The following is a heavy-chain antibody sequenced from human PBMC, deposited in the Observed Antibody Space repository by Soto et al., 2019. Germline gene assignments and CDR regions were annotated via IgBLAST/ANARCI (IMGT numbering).Heavy chain of an antibody. D-gene: IGHD3-10*01. CDR1: GYTFTNYD. CDR2: MNPNSGNT. V-gene: IGHV1-8*01. CDR3: ARHLRGVAAYYYYYGMDV. Sequence: RASVKVSCKASGYTFTNYDINWVRQATGQGLEWMGWMNPNSGNTGYAQKFQGRVTMSRNSSISTAYMELSSLRSEDTAVYYCARHLRGVAAYYYYYGMDVWGQGTTVTVSS. J-gene: IGHJ6*02.